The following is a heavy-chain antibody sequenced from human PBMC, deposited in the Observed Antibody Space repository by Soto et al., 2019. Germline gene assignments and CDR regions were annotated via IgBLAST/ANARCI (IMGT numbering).Heavy chain of an antibody. D-gene: IGHD6-13*01. CDR3: AKDQYGIAAGTYYFDY. CDR1: GFTFSSYA. V-gene: IGHV3-23*01. CDR2: FSGSGGST. Sequence: GGSLRLSCAASGFTFSSYAMSWVRQAPGKGLEWVSAFSGSGGSTYYADSVKGRLTISRDNSKNTLYLKMNSLRAEDTAVYYCAKDQYGIAAGTYYFDYWGQGTLVTVSS. J-gene: IGHJ4*02.